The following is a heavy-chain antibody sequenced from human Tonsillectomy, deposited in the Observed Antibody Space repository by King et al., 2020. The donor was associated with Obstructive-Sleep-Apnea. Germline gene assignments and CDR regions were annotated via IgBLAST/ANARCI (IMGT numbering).Heavy chain of an antibody. CDR1: GFTFSSYA. CDR3: ATQFGIYGSGSY. CDR2: ISGSGGST. J-gene: IGHJ4*02. Sequence: VQLVESGGGLVQPGGSLSLSCAASGFTFSSYAMNWVRQAPGKGLDWVSAISGSGGSTYYADSVKGRFTISRDNSKNTLYLQMNSLRAEDTAVYYCATQFGIYGSGSYGGQGTLVTVSS. V-gene: IGHV3-23*04. D-gene: IGHD3-10*01.